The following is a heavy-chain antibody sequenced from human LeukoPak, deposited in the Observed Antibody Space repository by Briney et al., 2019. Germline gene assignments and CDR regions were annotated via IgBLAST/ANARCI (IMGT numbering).Heavy chain of an antibody. CDR1: GGSISSYY. CDR3: ARDFEVWDYDFWSGYPYYFDY. CDR2: IYTSGST. Sequence: PSETLSLTCTVSGGSISSYYWSWIRQPAGKGLEWIGRIYTSGSTNYNPSLKSRVSMSVDTSKNQFSLKLSSVTAADTAVCYCARDFEVWDYDFWSGYPYYFDYWGQGTLVTVSS. J-gene: IGHJ4*02. V-gene: IGHV4-4*07. D-gene: IGHD3-3*01.